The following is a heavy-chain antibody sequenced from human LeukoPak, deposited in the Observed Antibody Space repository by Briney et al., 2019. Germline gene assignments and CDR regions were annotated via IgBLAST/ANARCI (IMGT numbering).Heavy chain of an antibody. V-gene: IGHV3-7*04. CDR2: IKQDGSEK. Sequence: GSLRLSCAASGFTFSDYWMSWVRQAPGKGLEWVANIKQDGSEKHYVDSVKGRFTISRDNAKNSLYLQMNSLRAEDTAVYYCARDLYGDYSPFDYWGQGTLVTASS. D-gene: IGHD4-17*01. CDR3: ARDLYGDYSPFDY. J-gene: IGHJ4*02. CDR1: GFTFSDYW.